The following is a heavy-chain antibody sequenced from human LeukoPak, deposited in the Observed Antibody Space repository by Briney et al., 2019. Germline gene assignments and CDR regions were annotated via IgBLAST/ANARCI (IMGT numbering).Heavy chain of an antibody. D-gene: IGHD3-10*01. Sequence: VKPSETLSLTCRVSGASVSNYYWSWIRQPPGKGLEWIGYIYYSGSTNYNPSLKSRVTISVDTSKNQFSLKLSSVTAADTAVYFCARTLDGYGSGSYSPYYFDYWGQGTLVIVSS. CDR3: ARTLDGYGSGSYSPYYFDY. CDR1: GASVSNYY. J-gene: IGHJ4*02. V-gene: IGHV4-59*02. CDR2: IYYSGST.